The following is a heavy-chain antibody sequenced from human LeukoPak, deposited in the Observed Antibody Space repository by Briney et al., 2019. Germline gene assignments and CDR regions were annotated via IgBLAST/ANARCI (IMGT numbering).Heavy chain of an antibody. D-gene: IGHD6-13*01. Sequence: PSETLSLTCTVSGGSISSSSYYWSWTRQPAGKGLEWIGRIYTSGSTNYSPSLKSRVTISVDTSKNQFSLKLSSVTAADTAVYYCARASPGIAAAGDYYWGQGTLVTVSS. CDR3: ARASPGIAAAGDYY. J-gene: IGHJ4*02. V-gene: IGHV4-61*02. CDR2: IYTSGST. CDR1: GGSISSSSYY.